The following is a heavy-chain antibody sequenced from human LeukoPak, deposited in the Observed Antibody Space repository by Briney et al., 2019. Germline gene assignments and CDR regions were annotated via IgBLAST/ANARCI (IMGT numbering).Heavy chain of an antibody. J-gene: IGHJ5*02. CDR2: ITPIFGTA. CDR1: GGTFRSNA. Sequence: SVKVSCKASGGTFRSNAISWVRQAPGQGLEWMGGITPIFGTANYAQKFQGRVTITADESTSTAYMELSSLRSEDTAVYYCARVGRGYGDFNWFDPWGQGTLVTVSS. V-gene: IGHV1-69*01. CDR3: ARVGRGYGDFNWFDP. D-gene: IGHD4-17*01.